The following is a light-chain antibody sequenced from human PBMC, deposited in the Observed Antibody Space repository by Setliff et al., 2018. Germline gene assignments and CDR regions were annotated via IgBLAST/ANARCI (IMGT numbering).Light chain of an antibody. V-gene: IGLV2-14*01. Sequence: QSVLTQPASVSGSPGQSITISCTGTSSDVGDYKYVSWYQQLPGKAPKLIIFEVSNRPSGISNRFSGFKSGNTASLTISGLQVEDEADYYCCSYSVSGAVLFGGGTKVTVL. J-gene: IGLJ2*01. CDR1: SSDVGDYKY. CDR2: EVS. CDR3: CSYSVSGAVL.